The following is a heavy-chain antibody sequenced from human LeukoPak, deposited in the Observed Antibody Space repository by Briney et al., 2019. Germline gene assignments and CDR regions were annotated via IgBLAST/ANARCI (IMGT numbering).Heavy chain of an antibody. CDR2: IWYDGSIK. CDR1: GFTFSSYG. Sequence: AGGSPRLSCAASGFTFSSYGMHWVRQAPGKGLEWVAVIWYDGSIKFYVDSVKGRFTISRDNSKNTLYLQMNSLRAEDTAVYYCAKGHIVVVPAAIMEVFDYWGQGTLVTVSS. V-gene: IGHV3-33*06. D-gene: IGHD2-2*01. CDR3: AKGHIVVVPAAIMEVFDY. J-gene: IGHJ4*02.